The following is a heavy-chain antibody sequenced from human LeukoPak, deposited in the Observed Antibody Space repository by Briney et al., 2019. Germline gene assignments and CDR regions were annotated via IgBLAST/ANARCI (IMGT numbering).Heavy chain of an antibody. CDR3: ARKQLVTSYYFDY. D-gene: IGHD6-6*01. CDR2: INHSGST. J-gene: IGHJ4*02. CDR1: GGSIRGYY. Sequence: KTSETLSLTCNVSGGSIRGYYWSWIRQPPGKGLEWIGEINHSGSTNYDPSLKSRVTISVDTSKNQFSLKLSSVTAADTAVYYCARKQLVTSYYFDYWGQGTLVTVSS. V-gene: IGHV4-34*01.